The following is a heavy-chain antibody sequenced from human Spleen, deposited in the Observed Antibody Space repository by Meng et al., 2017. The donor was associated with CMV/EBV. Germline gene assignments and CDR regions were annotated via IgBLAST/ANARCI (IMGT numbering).Heavy chain of an antibody. CDR2: IYHSGST. CDR3: ARRRGGSGRDC. J-gene: IGHJ4*02. V-gene: IGHV4-39*01. D-gene: IGHD3-10*01. Sequence: LPPQESGPGLVKPSETLSLTCTVAGGSISSSNYYWDWIRQPPGKGLEWIGAIYHSGSTSYNPSLQSRVTMFVDTSKNQFSLMLTSVTATDTAVYYCARRRGGSGRDCWGQGTLVTVSS. CDR1: GGSISSSNYY.